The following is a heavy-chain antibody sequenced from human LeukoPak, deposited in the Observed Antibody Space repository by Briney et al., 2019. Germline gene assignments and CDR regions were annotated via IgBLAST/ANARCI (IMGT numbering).Heavy chain of an antibody. V-gene: IGHV4-59*08. CDR3: ARHCSGGTCPLSFDAFDI. D-gene: IGHD2-15*01. CDR2: IYNSEST. CDR1: GGSISSFY. J-gene: IGHJ3*02. Sequence: PSETLSLTCTVSGGSISSFYWSWIRQPPGKVLEWIGYIYNSESTNHNPSLKSGVTISVDTSKNQFSLMLTSVTASDTAMYYCARHCSGGTCPLSFDAFDIWGQGTMVTVSS.